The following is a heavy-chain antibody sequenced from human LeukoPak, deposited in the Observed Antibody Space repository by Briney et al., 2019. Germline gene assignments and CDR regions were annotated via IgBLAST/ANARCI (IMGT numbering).Heavy chain of an antibody. V-gene: IGHV1-69*06. CDR1: GGTFSSYA. D-gene: IGHD5-18*01. Sequence: ASVKVSCKASGGTFSSYAISWVRQAPGQGLEWMGGIIPIFGTANYAQKFQGRVTITADKSTSTAYMELSSLRSEDTAVYYCARRAARVYYYYMDVWGKGTTVTVSS. CDR3: ARRAARVYYYYMDV. CDR2: IIPIFGTA. J-gene: IGHJ6*03.